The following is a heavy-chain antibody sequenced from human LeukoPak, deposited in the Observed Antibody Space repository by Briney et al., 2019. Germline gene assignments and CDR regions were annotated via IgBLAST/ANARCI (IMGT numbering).Heavy chain of an antibody. J-gene: IGHJ4*02. CDR3: ARVRQQLASFDY. V-gene: IGHV4-38-2*02. Sequence: SETLSLTCTVSGYSISSGYYWGWIRQPPGKGLEWIGSIYHSGSTYYNPSLKSRVTISVDTSKNQFSLKLSSVTAADTAVYYCARVRQQLASFDYWGQGTLVTVSS. CDR1: GYSISSGYY. D-gene: IGHD6-13*01. CDR2: IYHSGST.